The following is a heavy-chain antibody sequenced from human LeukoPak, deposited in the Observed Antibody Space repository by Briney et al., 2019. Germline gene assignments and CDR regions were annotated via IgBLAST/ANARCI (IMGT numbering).Heavy chain of an antibody. V-gene: IGHV3-7*01. CDR3: TRDQYYDSSGYMDY. J-gene: IGHJ4*02. CDR2: IKEEGSEK. CDR1: GFTFSAHW. D-gene: IGHD3-22*01. Sequence: GGSLRLSCAASGFTFSAHWMSWVRQAPGKGLEWVANIKEEGSEKNHVDSVKGRFTISRDNAKNSLYLQMNSLRAEDTAVYYCTRDQYYDSSGYMDYWGQGTLVTVSS.